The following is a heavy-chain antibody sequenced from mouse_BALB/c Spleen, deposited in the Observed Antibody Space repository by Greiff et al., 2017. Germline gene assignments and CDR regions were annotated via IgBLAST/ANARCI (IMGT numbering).Heavy chain of an antibody. CDR1: GFTFSSYA. V-gene: IGHV5-6-5*01. Sequence: EVMLVESGGGLVKPGGSLKLSCAASGFTFSSYAMSWVRQTPEKRLEWVASISSGGSTYYPDSVKGRFTISRDNARNILYLQMSSLRSEDTAMYYCAREGYDGYYVGVFAYWGQGTLVTVSA. CDR3: AREGYDGYYVGVFAY. D-gene: IGHD2-3*01. J-gene: IGHJ3*01. CDR2: ISSGGST.